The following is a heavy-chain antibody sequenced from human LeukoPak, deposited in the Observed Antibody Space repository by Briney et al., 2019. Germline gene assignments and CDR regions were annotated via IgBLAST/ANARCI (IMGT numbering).Heavy chain of an antibody. J-gene: IGHJ6*02. Sequence: SQTLSLTCTVSAGSLSSGGHYWSWIRPFPGKDQESIGYIRDSGSTRHYPSLKKRVAISIDTSKNQCALKLTSVPAADTAVYYCARGGSGSYAWVDYYYGMDVWGQGTTVTVSS. V-gene: IGHV4-31*03. CDR3: ARGGSGSYAWVDYYYGMDV. CDR1: AGSLSSGGHY. D-gene: IGHD3-10*01. CDR2: IRDSGST.